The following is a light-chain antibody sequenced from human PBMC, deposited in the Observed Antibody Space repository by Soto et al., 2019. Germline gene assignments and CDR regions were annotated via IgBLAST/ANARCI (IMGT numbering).Light chain of an antibody. CDR3: QQYGSSPRT. CDR1: QNVGSRY. V-gene: IGKV3-20*01. J-gene: IGKJ1*01. CDR2: GTS. Sequence: EIVLTQSPGTLSLSPGERATLSCRASQNVGSRYFAWYQQKPGHATSLLIYGTSNRATGIPDRFSGSGSGTDFSLTISSLEPGDLAVYYCQQYGSSPRTFGQGTKVEIK.